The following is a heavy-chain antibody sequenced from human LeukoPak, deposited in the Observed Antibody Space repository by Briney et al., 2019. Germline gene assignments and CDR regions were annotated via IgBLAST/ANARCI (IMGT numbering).Heavy chain of an antibody. D-gene: IGHD3-22*01. Sequence: SETLSLTCTVSGGSISSSSYYWGWIRQPPGKGLEWIGSIYYSGSTYYNPSLKSRVTISVDTSKNQFSLKLSSVTAADTAVYYCASTSYDSSGYYYPPWYYFDYWGQGTLVTVSS. CDR3: ASTSYDSSGYYYPPWYYFDY. V-gene: IGHV4-39*07. J-gene: IGHJ4*02. CDR2: IYYSGST. CDR1: GGSISSSSYY.